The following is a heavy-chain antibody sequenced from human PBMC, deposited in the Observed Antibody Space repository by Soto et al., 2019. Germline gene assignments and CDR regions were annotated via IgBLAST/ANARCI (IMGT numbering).Heavy chain of an antibody. D-gene: IGHD4-17*01. J-gene: IGHJ4*02. V-gene: IGHV4-4*02. CDR1: SGSISSSNW. CDR3: ASHYGDYLSLTS. CDR2: ICHSGST. Sequence: QVQLQESGPGLVKPSGTLSLTCAVSSGSISSSNWWSWVGQPPGKGLEWIGEICHSGSTHYTPSLKSRVTISVDKSKNPFSLKLSSVTAAATAVYYCASHYGDYLSLTSWGQGTLVTVSS.